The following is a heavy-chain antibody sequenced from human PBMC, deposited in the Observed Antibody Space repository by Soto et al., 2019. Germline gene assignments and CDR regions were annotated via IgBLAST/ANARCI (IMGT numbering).Heavy chain of an antibody. CDR2: IYWDDDK. D-gene: IGHD3-3*01. Sequence: SGPTLVNPTQTLTLTCTFSGFSLSTSGVGVGWIRQPPGKALEWLALIYWDDDKRYSPSLKSRLTITKDTSKNQVVLTMTNMDPVDTATYYCTTGPYSLGFWSGYYEAVDDYWGQGTLVTVSS. V-gene: IGHV2-5*02. CDR1: GFSLSTSGVG. CDR3: TTGPYSLGFWSGYYEAVDDY. J-gene: IGHJ4*02.